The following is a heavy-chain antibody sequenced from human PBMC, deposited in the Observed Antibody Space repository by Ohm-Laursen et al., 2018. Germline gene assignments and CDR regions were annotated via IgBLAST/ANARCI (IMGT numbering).Heavy chain of an antibody. Sequence: SLRLSCAASGFNFSSYWMSWVRQAPGKGLEWVANIKQDGSEKYYVDSVKGRFTISRDNAKNSLYLQMNSLRAEDTAVYYCATFGYSSGLDAFDIWGQGTMVTVSS. V-gene: IGHV3-7*01. D-gene: IGHD6-19*01. J-gene: IGHJ3*02. CDR3: ATFGYSSGLDAFDI. CDR2: IKQDGSEK. CDR1: GFNFSSYW.